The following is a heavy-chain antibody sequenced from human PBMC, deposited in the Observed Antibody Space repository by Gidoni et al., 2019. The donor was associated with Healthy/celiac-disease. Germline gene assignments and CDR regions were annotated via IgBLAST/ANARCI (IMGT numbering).Heavy chain of an antibody. CDR1: WFTVSSNY. V-gene: IGHV3-53*01. Sequence: EVELGESGGGLIQPGGSLRLSCPASWFTVSSNYMSWVRQAPGKGLEWVSIIYSGGSTYYADSVKGRFTISRDKSKKTMYLQMNSLRVDDTAMYYCARVSSSGWYLYWGQGTLVTVSS. D-gene: IGHD6-19*01. CDR3: ARVSSSGWYLY. J-gene: IGHJ4*02. CDR2: IYSGGST.